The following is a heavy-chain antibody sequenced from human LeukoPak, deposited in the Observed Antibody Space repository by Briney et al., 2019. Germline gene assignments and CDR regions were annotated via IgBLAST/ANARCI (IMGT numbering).Heavy chain of an antibody. D-gene: IGHD6-13*01. CDR2: ISSSSNTI. Sequence: GGSLRLSCAASGFTFSSYSMNWVRQAPGKGLEWVSYISSSSNTIYYADSVKGRFTISRDNAKNSLYLQMNSLRAEDTAVYYCAAGYLSSWYYFDYWGQGTLVTVSS. J-gene: IGHJ4*02. V-gene: IGHV3-48*04. CDR1: GFTFSSYS. CDR3: AAGYLSSWYYFDY.